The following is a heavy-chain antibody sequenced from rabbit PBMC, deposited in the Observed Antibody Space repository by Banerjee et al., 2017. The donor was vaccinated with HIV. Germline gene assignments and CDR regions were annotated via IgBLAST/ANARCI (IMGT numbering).Heavy chain of an antibody. Sequence: QSLEESGGDLVKPGASLTLTCTVSGFSFSSSYYMCWVRQAPGKGLEWIACIDAGYSGRTWYASWAKGRFTISKISSTTVTLQMTSLTAADTATYFCARGSYDDYGDPYFNLWGPGTLVTVS. D-gene: IGHD2-1*01. CDR1: GFSFSSSYY. J-gene: IGHJ4*01. CDR3: ARGSYDDYGDPYFNL. V-gene: IGHV1S40*01. CDR2: IDAGYSGRT.